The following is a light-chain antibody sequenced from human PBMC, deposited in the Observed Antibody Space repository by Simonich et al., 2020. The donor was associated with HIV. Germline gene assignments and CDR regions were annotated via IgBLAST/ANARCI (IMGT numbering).Light chain of an antibody. CDR1: QGVCNS. J-gene: IGKJ5*01. CDR3: QQFNSYPIT. CDR2: AAS. V-gene: IGKV1-NL1*01. Sequence: DIQMTQSPSSLSASVGDRVTITCRASQGVCNSLAWYQQKPGKAPKLLLYAASRLESGVPSRFSGSGSGTDYTLTISSLQPEDFATYYCQQFNSYPITFGQGTRLEIK.